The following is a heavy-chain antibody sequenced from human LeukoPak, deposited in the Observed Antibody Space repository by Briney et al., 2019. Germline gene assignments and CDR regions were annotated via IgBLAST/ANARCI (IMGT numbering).Heavy chain of an antibody. CDR3: AKDRVVAATLGYFDY. D-gene: IGHD2-15*01. CDR1: GFTFSSYS. V-gene: IGHV3-21*01. J-gene: IGHJ4*02. Sequence: GGSLRLSCAASGFTFSSYSMNWVRQAPGKGLEWVSSISSSSSYIYYADSVKGRFTISRDNSKNTLYLQMNSLRAEDTAVYYCAKDRVVAATLGYFDYWGQGTLVTVSS. CDR2: ISSSSSYI.